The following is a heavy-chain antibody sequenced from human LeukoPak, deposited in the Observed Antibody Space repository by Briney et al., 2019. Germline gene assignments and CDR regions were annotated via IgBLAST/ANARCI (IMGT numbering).Heavy chain of an antibody. CDR2: ISGSGGST. V-gene: IGHV3-23*01. Sequence: GSLRLSCAASGFTFTSYSISRVRQAPGQGLGWGSGISGSGGSTYYAGSVKGRFTISRDNSKNTLYLQMNSLRAEDTAVYYCATENFWGGSPDDDYGMDAWGQGTTVTVSS. CDR3: ATENFWGGSPDDDYGMDA. D-gene: IGHD3-3*01. CDR1: GFTFTSYS. J-gene: IGHJ6*02.